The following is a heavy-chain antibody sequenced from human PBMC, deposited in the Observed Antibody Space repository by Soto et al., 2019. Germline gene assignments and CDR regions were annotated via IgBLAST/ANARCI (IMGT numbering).Heavy chain of an antibody. CDR3: AIGTRSSWSCDF. V-gene: IGHV1-69*01. Sequence: QVQVVQSGAEVKKPGSSVKVSCKASGGTFSDYAISWVRQAPGQGLEWMGGVIPLTETPVYAQTVQGRLTISADEVTSVAYMELSTLRSDDTAVYYCAIGTRSSWSCDFWGQGTLVTVSS. J-gene: IGHJ4*02. CDR2: VIPLTETP. D-gene: IGHD6-13*01. CDR1: GGTFSDYA.